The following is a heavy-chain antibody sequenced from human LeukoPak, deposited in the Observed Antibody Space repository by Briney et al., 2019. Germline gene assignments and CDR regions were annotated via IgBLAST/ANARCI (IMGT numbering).Heavy chain of an antibody. J-gene: IGHJ4*02. CDR1: GYMVSDYY. CDR3: ARVRDNACDY. Sequence: ASMTASCKTSGYMVSDYYMHWVRQAPGQGLEWMGWLRGDTGDTDSPQKFKGRVTMTRDTATNTAYMQLSRLTYDDTAMYFCARVRDNACDYWGQGTLVTVPS. V-gene: IGHV1-2*02. CDR2: LRGDTGDT. D-gene: IGHD2-2*01.